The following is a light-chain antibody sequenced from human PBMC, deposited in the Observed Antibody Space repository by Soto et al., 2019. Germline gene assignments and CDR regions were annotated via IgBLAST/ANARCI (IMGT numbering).Light chain of an antibody. Sequence: EIVLTQSPGTLSLSPGESATLSCRASQSVSSNHLAWYQQQPGQAPSLLICGASNRATTIPDRFSGSGSGTDFILTISRLDPEDFAVYYFQEYGTSRAFGRGTKVEIK. J-gene: IGKJ1*01. V-gene: IGKV3-20*01. CDR2: GAS. CDR3: QEYGTSRA. CDR1: QSVSSNH.